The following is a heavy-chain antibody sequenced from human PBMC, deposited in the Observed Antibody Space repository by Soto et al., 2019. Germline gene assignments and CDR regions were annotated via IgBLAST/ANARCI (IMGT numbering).Heavy chain of an antibody. CDR1: GFTFSSYA. V-gene: IGHV3-64D*08. CDR3: VKDDLYCSGGSCLGAFEI. J-gene: IGHJ3*02. CDR2: ISSNGGST. Sequence: PGGSLRLSCSASGFTFSSYAMHWVRQAPGKGLEYVSAISSNGGSTYYADSVKGRFTISRDNSKNTLYLQMSSLRAEDTAVYYCVKDDLYCSGGSCLGAFEIWGQGTMVTVSS. D-gene: IGHD2-15*01.